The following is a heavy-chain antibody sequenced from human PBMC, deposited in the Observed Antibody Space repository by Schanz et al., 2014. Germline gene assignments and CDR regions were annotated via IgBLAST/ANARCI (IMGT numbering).Heavy chain of an antibody. CDR2: IITVLNRA. Sequence: QLQLVQSGAEVKKPGSSVKVSCKVSGGTFTSYTIRWMRHAPAQGLEWMGKIITVLNRATYAQRFQGRVSITSDTSTNTAYMELSSLTCEDAAVHYCARGRGDYDYWGQGTLVTVSS. D-gene: IGHD3-10*01. V-gene: IGHV1-69*02. CDR3: ARGRGDYDY. J-gene: IGHJ4*02. CDR1: GGTFTSYT.